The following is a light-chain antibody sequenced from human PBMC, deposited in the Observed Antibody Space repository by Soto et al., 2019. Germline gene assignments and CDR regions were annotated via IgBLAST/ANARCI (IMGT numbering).Light chain of an antibody. Sequence: EIAMTQSQATLSVSPGERATLSCRASQSVSSNLAWYQQRPGQAPRLLIYGASTRATGIPARFSGSRSGTEFTLTIRSLQSEDFAVYYCQHYNNWPRTFGQGTKVEIK. J-gene: IGKJ1*01. CDR1: QSVSSN. V-gene: IGKV3-15*01. CDR3: QHYNNWPRT. CDR2: GAS.